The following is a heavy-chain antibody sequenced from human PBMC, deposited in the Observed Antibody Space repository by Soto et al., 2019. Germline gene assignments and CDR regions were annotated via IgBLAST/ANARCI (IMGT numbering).Heavy chain of an antibody. CDR3: AKSGSYCSGGSCYIPTWFDP. J-gene: IGHJ5*02. D-gene: IGHD2-15*01. V-gene: IGHV3-9*01. CDR1: GFTFDDYA. CDR2: ISWNSGSI. Sequence: PGGSLRLSCAASGFTFDDYAMHWVRQAPGKGLEWVSGISWNSGSIGYADSVKGRFTISRDNAKNSLYLQTNSLRAEDTALYYCAKSGSYCSGGSCYIPTWFDPWGQGTLVTVSS.